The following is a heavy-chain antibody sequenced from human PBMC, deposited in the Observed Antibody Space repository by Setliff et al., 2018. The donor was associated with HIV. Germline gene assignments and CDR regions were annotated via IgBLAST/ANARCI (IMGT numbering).Heavy chain of an antibody. D-gene: IGHD3-10*01. V-gene: IGHV4-39*01. CDR3: ASLDGSESPYIYYYYMDV. CDR2: INYRGNT. J-gene: IGHJ6*03. CDR1: GGSISTSRYY. Sequence: PSETLSLTCTVSGGSISTSRYYWGWIRQPPGKGLEWIGSINYRGNTYYNPSLKSRAAISVDTSKNQISLKLSSVTAADTAVYYCASLDGSESPYIYYYYMDVWGKGTAVTAP.